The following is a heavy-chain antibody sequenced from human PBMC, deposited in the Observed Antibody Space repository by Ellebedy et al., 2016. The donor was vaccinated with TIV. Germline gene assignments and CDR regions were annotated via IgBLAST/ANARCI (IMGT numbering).Heavy chain of an antibody. J-gene: IGHJ3*01. D-gene: IGHD5-12*01. CDR3: ARIGYSYGWAMVTKGFDL. Sequence: GGSLRLSXVASGFTFSEYQMSWIRQTPGKGLEWISHIGTRASYASHAESMRGRFTISRDDAKQSLYLQMNSLRVDDTAVYFCARIGYSYGWAMVTKGFDLWGQGTTVTVSS. V-gene: IGHV3-11*03. CDR2: IGTRASYA. CDR1: GFTFSEYQ.